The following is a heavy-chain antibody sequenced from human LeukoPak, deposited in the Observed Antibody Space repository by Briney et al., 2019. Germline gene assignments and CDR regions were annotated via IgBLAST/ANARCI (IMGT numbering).Heavy chain of an antibody. D-gene: IGHD6-19*01. Sequence: ASVKVSCKASGYTFTGYYMHWVRQAPGQGLEWMGWINPNSGGTNYAQKFQGRVTMTRDTSISTAYMELSRLRSDDTAVYYCARDSVDSSTFRSWGQGTLVTVSS. CDR1: GYTFTGYY. V-gene: IGHV1-2*02. CDR3: ARDSVDSSTFRS. CDR2: INPNSGGT. J-gene: IGHJ5*02.